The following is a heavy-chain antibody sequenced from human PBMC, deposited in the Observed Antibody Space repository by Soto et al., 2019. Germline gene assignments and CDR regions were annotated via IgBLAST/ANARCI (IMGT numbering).Heavy chain of an antibody. D-gene: IGHD3-22*01. Sequence: QVQLVESGGGLVKPGGSLRLSCAASGFTFSDYYMSWIRQAPGKGLEWVSYISSSSSYTNYADSVKGRFTISRDNAKNSLYLQMNSLRAEDTAVYYCARKSTTYYYDSSGFRCFDPWGQGTLVTVSS. CDR1: GFTFSDYY. CDR3: ARKSTTYYYDSSGFRCFDP. V-gene: IGHV3-11*06. J-gene: IGHJ5*02. CDR2: ISSSSSYT.